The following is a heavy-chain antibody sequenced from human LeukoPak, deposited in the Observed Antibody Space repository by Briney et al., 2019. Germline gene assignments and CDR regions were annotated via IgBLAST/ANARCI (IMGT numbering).Heavy chain of an antibody. J-gene: IGHJ4*02. V-gene: IGHV3-48*01. D-gene: IGHD1-1*01. CDR2: IGSNSSSI. CDR3: AKPRHDC. CDR1: GFTFSGYS. Sequence: GGSLRLSCAASGFTFSGYSMNWVRQAPGKGLEWVSYIGSNSSSIYDADSVKGRFTISRDNAKKSLYLQMNNLRAEDTAVYYCAKPRHDCWGQGTLVTVSS.